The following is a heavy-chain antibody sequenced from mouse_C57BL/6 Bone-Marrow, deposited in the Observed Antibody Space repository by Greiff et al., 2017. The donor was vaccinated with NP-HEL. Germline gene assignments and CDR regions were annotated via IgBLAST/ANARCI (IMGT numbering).Heavy chain of an antibody. CDR1: GYTFTSYW. CDR3: PTTVVAGGHYYAMDY. V-gene: IGHV1-64*01. D-gene: IGHD1-1*01. CDR2: IHPNSGST. Sequence: VQLQQPGAELVKPGASVKLSCKASGYTFTSYWMHWVKQRPGQGLEWIGMIHPNSGSTNYNEKFKSKATLTVDKSSSTAYMQLSSLTSEDSAVYYWPTTVVAGGHYYAMDYWGQGTSVTVSS. J-gene: IGHJ4*01.